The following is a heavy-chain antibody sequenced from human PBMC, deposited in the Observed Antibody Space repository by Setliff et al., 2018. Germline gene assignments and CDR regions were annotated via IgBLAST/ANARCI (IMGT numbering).Heavy chain of an antibody. CDR3: ARSSDSGYYHQRDAFDI. J-gene: IGHJ3*02. CDR2: ISPYNGNT. D-gene: IGHD3-22*01. Sequence: RPSVKVSCKASGYTFQRYGINWLRQAPGQGLEWLGWISPYNGNTKYAQTVQDRIRVTTDTSTSTSFMELRSLRSDDTAVYFCARSSDSGYYHQRDAFDIWGQGTRGTVSS. CDR1: GYTFQRYG. V-gene: IGHV1-18*04.